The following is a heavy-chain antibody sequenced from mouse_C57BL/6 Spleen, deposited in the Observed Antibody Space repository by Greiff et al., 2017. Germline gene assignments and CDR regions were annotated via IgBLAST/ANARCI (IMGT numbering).Heavy chain of an antibody. D-gene: IGHD2-4*01. J-gene: IGHJ3*01. Sequence: DVKLQESGAELVKPGASVKLSCTASGFTIKDYYMNWVKQRTEQGLEWIGRIDPEDGETKYAPKFQGKATITADTSSNTAYLQLSSQTSEDTAVYYGARVGYDYSAWFAYWGQGTLVTVSA. CDR2: IDPEDGET. CDR3: ARVGYDYSAWFAY. CDR1: GFTIKDYY. V-gene: IGHV14-2*01.